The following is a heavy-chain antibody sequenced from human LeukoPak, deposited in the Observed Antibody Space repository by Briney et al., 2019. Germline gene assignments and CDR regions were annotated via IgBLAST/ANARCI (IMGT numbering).Heavy chain of an antibody. Sequence: GGSLRLSCVASGFTFDDYAMHWVRQAPGKGLEWVSLISGYGGSTYYADSVKGRLTISRDNSKNSLYLQMNSLRTEDTALYYCAKERAINRAGTWGSYFYYGMDVWGQGTTVTVSS. V-gene: IGHV3-43*02. CDR3: AKERAINRAGTWGSYFYYGMDV. J-gene: IGHJ6*02. CDR2: ISGYGGST. CDR1: GFTFDDYA. D-gene: IGHD6-19*01.